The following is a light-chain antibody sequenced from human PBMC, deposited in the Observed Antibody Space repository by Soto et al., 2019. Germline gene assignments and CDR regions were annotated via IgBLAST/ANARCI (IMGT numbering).Light chain of an antibody. CDR1: SSNIGRNS. J-gene: IGLJ3*02. CDR3: AAWDNSLIGLWV. V-gene: IGLV1-44*01. Sequence: QAVVTQPPSASGTPGQRVTISCSGSSSNIGRNSVNWFQQVPGTPPKLLIYSDNQRPSGVPDRFSASKSGTSASLAISGLQSEDGADYYCAAWDNSLIGLWVFGGGTKLTVL. CDR2: SDN.